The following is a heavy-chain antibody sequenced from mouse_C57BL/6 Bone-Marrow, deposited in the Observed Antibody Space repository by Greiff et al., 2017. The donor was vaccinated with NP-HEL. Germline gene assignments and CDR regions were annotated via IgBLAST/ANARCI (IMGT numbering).Heavy chain of an antibody. V-gene: IGHV5-6*01. CDR3: ASITTVEDY. CDR2: ISSGGSYT. CDR1: GFTFSSYG. Sequence: EVKLMESGGDLVKPGGSLKLSCAASGFTFSSYGMSWVRQTPDKRLEWVATISSGGSYTYYPDSVKGRFTISRDNAKNTLYLQMSSLKSEDTAMYYCASITTVEDYWGQGTTLTVSS. J-gene: IGHJ2*01. D-gene: IGHD1-1*01.